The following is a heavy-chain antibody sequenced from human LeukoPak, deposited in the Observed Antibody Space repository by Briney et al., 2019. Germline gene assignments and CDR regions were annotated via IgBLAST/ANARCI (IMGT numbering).Heavy chain of an antibody. CDR2: INPNSGGT. Sequence: ASVKVSCKASGYTFTGYYMHWVRQAPGQGLEWMGWINPNSGGTNYAQEFQGRVTMTRDTSISTAYMELSRLRSDATAVYSCAREAVLRFLEYAFDIWGQGTMVTVSS. CDR1: GYTFTGYY. CDR3: AREAVLRFLEYAFDI. V-gene: IGHV1-2*02. J-gene: IGHJ3*02. D-gene: IGHD3-3*01.